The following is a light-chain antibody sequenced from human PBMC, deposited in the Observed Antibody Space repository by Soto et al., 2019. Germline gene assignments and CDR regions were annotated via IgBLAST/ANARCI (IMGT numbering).Light chain of an antibody. V-gene: IGKV3-20*01. CDR1: QSVSSGY. J-gene: IGKJ1*01. Sequence: EIVLTQSPGTLSLSPGERATLSCRASQSVSSGYLAWYQQKPGQAPRLLIYGASSRATGIPDRFSGSGSGTDFTLTISRLAPEDFVLYYCQQYGSSPWTFGQGTKVEIK. CDR2: GAS. CDR3: QQYGSSPWT.